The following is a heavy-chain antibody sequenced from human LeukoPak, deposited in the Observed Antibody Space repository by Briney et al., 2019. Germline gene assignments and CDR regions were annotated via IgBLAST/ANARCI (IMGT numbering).Heavy chain of an antibody. D-gene: IGHD6-25*01. Sequence: SVKVSCKASGGTFSSYAISWVRQAPGQGLEWMGGIIPIFGTANYAQKFQGRVTITTDESTSTAYMELSSLRSEDTAVYYCARVTSSDYIHDAFDIWGQGTMVTVSS. V-gene: IGHV1-69*05. CDR2: IIPIFGTA. CDR3: ARVTSSDYIHDAFDI. J-gene: IGHJ3*02. CDR1: GGTFSSYA.